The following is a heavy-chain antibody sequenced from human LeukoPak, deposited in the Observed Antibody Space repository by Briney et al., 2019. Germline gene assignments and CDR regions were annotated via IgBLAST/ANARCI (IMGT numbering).Heavy chain of an antibody. Sequence: ASVKVSCKASGYTFTSYGISWVRQAPGQGLEWMGWISAYNGNTNYAQKLQGRVTMTTDTSTSTAYMELRSLRSDDTAVYYCARVAFRGGYCSGGSCYRFDPWGQGTLVIVSS. CDR1: GYTFTSYG. J-gene: IGHJ5*02. CDR3: ARVAFRGGYCSGGSCYRFDP. D-gene: IGHD2-15*01. CDR2: ISAYNGNT. V-gene: IGHV1-18*04.